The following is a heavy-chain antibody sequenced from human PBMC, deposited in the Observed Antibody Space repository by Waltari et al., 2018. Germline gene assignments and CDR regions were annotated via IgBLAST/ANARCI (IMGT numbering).Heavy chain of an antibody. D-gene: IGHD2-15*01. CDR3: ATHSANHDYHYYAMDV. J-gene: IGHJ6*02. CDR2: SYYSGSP. V-gene: IGHV4-39*01. Sequence: QLQLQESGPGLVKPSETLSLTCIVSGGSIISTTYYWGWIRQPPGKGLEWIGSSYYSGSPNYNPSLKSRVTIYVDTSKNRFSLKVSSVTAADTALYYCATHSANHDYHYYAMDVWGLGTTVTVSS. CDR1: GGSIISTTYY.